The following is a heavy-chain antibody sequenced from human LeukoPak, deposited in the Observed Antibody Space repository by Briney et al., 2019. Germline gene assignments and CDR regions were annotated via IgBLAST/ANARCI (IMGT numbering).Heavy chain of an antibody. V-gene: IGHV1-46*01. CDR3: ARDWISGGY. D-gene: IGHD2-15*01. J-gene: IGHJ4*02. CDR1: GYTFPSYF. CDR2: INPTGGST. Sequence: ASVKVSCKASGYTFPSYFMHWVRQAPGQGLEWMGIINPTGGSTTYAQKFQGRVTMTRDTSISTAYMELSRLRSDDTAVYYCARDWISGGYWGQGTLVTVSS.